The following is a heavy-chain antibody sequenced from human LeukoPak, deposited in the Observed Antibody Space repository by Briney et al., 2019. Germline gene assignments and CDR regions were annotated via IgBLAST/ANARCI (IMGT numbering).Heavy chain of an antibody. Sequence: SETLSLTCAVYGGSFSGYYWSWIRQPPGKGLEWIGEINHSGSTNYNPSLKSRVTISVDTSKNQFSLKLSSVTAADTAVYHCARGLVVPAAMDYWGQGTLVTVSS. CDR1: GGSFSGYY. CDR3: ARGLVVPAAMDY. J-gene: IGHJ4*02. V-gene: IGHV4-34*01. D-gene: IGHD2-2*01. CDR2: INHSGST.